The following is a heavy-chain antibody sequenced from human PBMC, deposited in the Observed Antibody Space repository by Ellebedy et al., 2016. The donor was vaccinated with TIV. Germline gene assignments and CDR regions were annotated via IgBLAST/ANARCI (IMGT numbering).Heavy chain of an antibody. CDR3: ARVSDYGDYLNPIDY. V-gene: IGHV3-48*04. J-gene: IGHJ4*02. D-gene: IGHD4-17*01. Sequence: PGGSLRLSCAASRFTFSSYGMNWVRQAPGKGLEWVSYISSSSRTIYYADFVKGRFTISRDNAKKSLYLQMHSLRAEDTAVYYCARVSDYGDYLNPIDYWGQGTLVTVSS. CDR2: ISSSSRTI. CDR1: RFTFSSYG.